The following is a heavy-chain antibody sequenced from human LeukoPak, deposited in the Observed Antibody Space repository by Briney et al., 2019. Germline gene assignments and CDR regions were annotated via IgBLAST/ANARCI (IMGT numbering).Heavy chain of an antibody. CDR3: ARDTVTYYYYYGMDV. CDR2: ISSSSSYI. D-gene: IGHD4-11*01. V-gene: IGHV3-21*01. CDR1: GFTFSSYS. Sequence: PGRSLRLSCAASGFTFSSYSMNWVRQAPGKGLEWVSSISSSSSYIYYADSVKGRFTISRDNAKNSLYLQMNSLRAEDTAVYYCARDTVTYYYYYGMDVWGQGTTVTVSS. J-gene: IGHJ6*02.